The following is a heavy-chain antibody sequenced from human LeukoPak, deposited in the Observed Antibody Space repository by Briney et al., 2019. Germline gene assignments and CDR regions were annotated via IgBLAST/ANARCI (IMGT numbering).Heavy chain of an antibody. CDR3: ARGGGRYPVDY. CDR1: GYTFTGYF. D-gene: IGHD1-26*01. Sequence: ASVKVSCKASGYTFTGYFMHWIRQAPGQGLEWIGWISPNSGGTKYVQKFQGRVTMTRDTSITTVYMELSGLSFDDTAVYYCARGGGRYPVDYWGQGTLVIVSS. V-gene: IGHV1-2*02. CDR2: ISPNSGGT. J-gene: IGHJ4*02.